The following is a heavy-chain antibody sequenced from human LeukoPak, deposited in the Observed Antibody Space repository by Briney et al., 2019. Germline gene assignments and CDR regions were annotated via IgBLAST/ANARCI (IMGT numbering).Heavy chain of an antibody. V-gene: IGHV3-33*01. CDR1: GFTFSRYG. D-gene: IGHD5-18*01. J-gene: IGHJ2*01. Sequence: LTGGSLRLSCAASGFTFSRYGMHWVRQAPGKGLEWVAVIWYDGSNKYYADSVKGRFTISRDNSKNTLYLQMNSLRAEDTAVYYCARDEGYSNGTYWYFDLWGRGTLVTVSS. CDR2: IWYDGSNK. CDR3: ARDEGYSNGTYWYFDL.